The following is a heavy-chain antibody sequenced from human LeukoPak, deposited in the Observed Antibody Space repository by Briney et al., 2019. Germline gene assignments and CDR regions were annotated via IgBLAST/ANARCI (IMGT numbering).Heavy chain of an antibody. CDR2: FYSTWCI. Sequence: PSETLSLTCTVSGGSISSYYWTWIRQPAGKGLEWIGRFYSTWCINYNPSLMSRVTMSVDKSKNQFSLKLSSVTAADTDVYHCARDQYSGSLDYWGQGTLVTVSS. J-gene: IGHJ4*02. V-gene: IGHV4-4*07. CDR1: GGSISSYY. CDR3: ARDQYSGSLDY. D-gene: IGHD1-26*01.